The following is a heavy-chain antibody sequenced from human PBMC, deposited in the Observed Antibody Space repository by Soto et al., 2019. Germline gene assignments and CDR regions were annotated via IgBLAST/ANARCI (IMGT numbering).Heavy chain of an antibody. D-gene: IGHD5-18*01. CDR2: IYYSGST. V-gene: IGHV4-61*01. CDR3: ARDRWDSYGYYYYGMDV. Sequence: SGTLSLTCTVSGGSVSSGSYYWSWIRQPPGKGLEWIGYIYYSGSTNYNPSLKSRVTISVDTSKNQFSLKLSSVTAADTAVYYCARDRWDSYGYYYYGMDVCGQGTTVTAP. J-gene: IGHJ6*02. CDR1: GGSVSSGSYY.